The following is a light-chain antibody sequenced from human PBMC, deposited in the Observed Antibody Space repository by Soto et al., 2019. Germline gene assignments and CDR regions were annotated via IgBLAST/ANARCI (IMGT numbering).Light chain of an antibody. CDR2: DVS. J-gene: IGLJ2*01. Sequence: QSALTQPASVSGSPGQSITISCTGTSSDVGGYNFVSWYQQHPGKAPKLMIYDVSKRPSGVSNRFSGSKSGNTASLIISGLQAEDEADYYCSSYTSSSTLGVFGGGTKLTVL. CDR3: SSYTSSSTLGV. V-gene: IGLV2-14*03. CDR1: SSDVGGYNF.